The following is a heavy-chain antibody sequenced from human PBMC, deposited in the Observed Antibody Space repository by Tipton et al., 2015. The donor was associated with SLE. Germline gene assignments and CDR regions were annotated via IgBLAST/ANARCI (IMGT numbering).Heavy chain of an antibody. CDR3: ARDSFTGDFAFDI. D-gene: IGHD3-16*01. CDR1: GGSISSGYYY. V-gene: IGHV4-61*02. Sequence: TLSLTCTVSGGSISSGYYYWSWIRQPAGKGLEWIGRIYSSGSTNYNPSLKSRVTISVDTSNNQFSLKSSSVTAADTAVYYCARDSFTGDFAFDIWGQGTMVTVSS. CDR2: IYSSGST. J-gene: IGHJ3*02.